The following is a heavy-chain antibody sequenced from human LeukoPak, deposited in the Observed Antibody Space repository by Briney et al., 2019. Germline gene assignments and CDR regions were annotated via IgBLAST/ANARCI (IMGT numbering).Heavy chain of an antibody. CDR1: GFTFSGYS. V-gene: IGHV3-21*01. J-gene: IGHJ6*03. CDR2: ISSRSSYI. D-gene: IGHD5-12*01. CDR3: ARGGGYSGYDSSDYYYMDV. Sequence: PGGSLRLSCAASGFTFSGYSMNWVRQAPGKGLEWVSFISSRSSYIYYVDSVKGRFTISRDNAKNSLYLQMNSLRAEDTAVYYCARGGGYSGYDSSDYYYMDVWGKGTTVTVSS.